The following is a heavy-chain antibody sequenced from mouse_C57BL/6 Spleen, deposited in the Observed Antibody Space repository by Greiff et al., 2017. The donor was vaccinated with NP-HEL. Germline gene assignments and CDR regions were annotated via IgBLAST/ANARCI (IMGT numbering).Heavy chain of an antibody. CDR3: ARDHRYDFDY. Sequence: ESGPGLVKPSQSLSLTCSVTGYSITSGYYWNWIRQFPGNKLEWMGYISYDGSNNYNPSLKNRISITRDTSKNQFFLKLNSVTTEDTATYYCARDHRYDFDYWGQGTTLTVSS. J-gene: IGHJ2*01. CDR2: ISYDGSN. CDR1: GYSITSGYY. D-gene: IGHD2-12*01. V-gene: IGHV3-6*01.